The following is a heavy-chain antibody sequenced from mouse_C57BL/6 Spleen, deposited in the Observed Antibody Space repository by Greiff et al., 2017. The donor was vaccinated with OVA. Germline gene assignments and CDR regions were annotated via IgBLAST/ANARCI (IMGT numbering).Heavy chain of an antibody. CDR1: GFTFSSYG. Sequence: EVQGVESGGDLVKPGGSLKLSCAASGFTFSSYGMSWVRQTPDKRLEWVATISSGGSYTYYPDSVKGRFTISRDNAKNTLYLQMSSLKSEDTAMYYCARQTTALFDYWGQGTTLTVSS. V-gene: IGHV5-6*01. CDR2: ISSGGSYT. J-gene: IGHJ2*01. D-gene: IGHD1-2*01. CDR3: ARQTTALFDY.